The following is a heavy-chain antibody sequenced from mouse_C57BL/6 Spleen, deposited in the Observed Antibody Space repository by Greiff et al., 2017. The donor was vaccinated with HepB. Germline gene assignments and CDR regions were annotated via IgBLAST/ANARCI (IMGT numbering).Heavy chain of an antibody. CDR2: IYPNNGGT. J-gene: IGHJ2*01. CDR3: ARSHYGSSYDFDY. Sequence: EVQLQQSGPELVKPGASVKMSCKASGYTFTDYNMHWVKQSHGKSLEWIGYIYPNNGGTSYNQKFKGKATLTVNKSSSTAYMELRSLTSEDSAVYYCARSHYGSSYDFDYWGQGTTLTVSS. CDR1: GYTFTDYN. V-gene: IGHV1-22*01. D-gene: IGHD1-1*01.